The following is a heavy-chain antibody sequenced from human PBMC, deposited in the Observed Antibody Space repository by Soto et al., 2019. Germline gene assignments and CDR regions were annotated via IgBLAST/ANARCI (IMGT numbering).Heavy chain of an antibody. CDR1: GYSFSTNG. J-gene: IGHJ5*02. CDR3: ATDKGDFTFGP. CDR2: ISANTGDT. V-gene: IGHV1-18*04. D-gene: IGHD3-3*01. Sequence: QVQLAQSGAEVKKPGASITVSCKASGYSFSTNGVSWVRQAPGQGLECMGWISANTGDTLYAEKFEDRITLTADTPTTTAYMELRSLRPDDTATYFCATDKGDFTFGPWGQGTLITVSS.